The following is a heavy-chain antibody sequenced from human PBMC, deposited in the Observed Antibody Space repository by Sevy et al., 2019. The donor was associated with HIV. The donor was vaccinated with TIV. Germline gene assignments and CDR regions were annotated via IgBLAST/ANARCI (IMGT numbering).Heavy chain of an antibody. CDR3: TRDSGHRRGDY. J-gene: IGHJ4*02. CDR1: GFTFSSYW. V-gene: IGHV3-7*03. Sequence: GGSLRLSCAASGFTFSSYWMTWVRQAPGKGLEWVANIKQDMSEKYYADSVKGRFTISRDNARNSLYLQMNSLKTEDTAVYYCTRDSGHRRGDYWGQGTLVTVSS. D-gene: IGHD3-10*01. CDR2: IKQDMSEK.